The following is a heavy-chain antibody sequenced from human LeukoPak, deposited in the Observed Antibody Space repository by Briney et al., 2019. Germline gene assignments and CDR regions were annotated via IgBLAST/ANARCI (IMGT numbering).Heavy chain of an antibody. CDR3: ARRSSGWRKNWLDP. Sequence: SETLSLTCAVYGGSFSGYYWSWIRQPPGKGLEWIGEINHSGSTNYNPSLKSRVTISVDTSKNQFSLKLSSVTAADTAVYYCARRSSGWRKNWLDPWGQGTLVTVSS. J-gene: IGHJ5*02. V-gene: IGHV4-34*01. CDR2: INHSGST. CDR1: GGSFSGYY. D-gene: IGHD6-19*01.